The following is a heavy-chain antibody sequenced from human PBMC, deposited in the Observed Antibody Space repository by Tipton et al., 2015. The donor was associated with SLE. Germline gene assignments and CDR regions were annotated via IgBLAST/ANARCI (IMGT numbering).Heavy chain of an antibody. Sequence: SLRLSCAVSGFTFSSYWMSWVRQAPGKGLEWVANVKPDGSEKSYADSVNGRFTISRDNAKNTVYLQMNSLSGDDTAVYYCGRGVYSESSVGMDVWGQGTTVTVSS. CDR2: VKPDGSEK. V-gene: IGHV3-7*01. CDR1: GFTFSSYW. D-gene: IGHD6-19*01. CDR3: GRGVYSESSVGMDV. J-gene: IGHJ6*02.